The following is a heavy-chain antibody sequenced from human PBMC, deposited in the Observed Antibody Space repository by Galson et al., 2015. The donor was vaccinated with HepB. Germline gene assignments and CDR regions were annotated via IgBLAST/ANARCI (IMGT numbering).Heavy chain of an antibody. V-gene: IGHV3-30*04. CDR2: ITYDGSNT. J-gene: IGHJ4*02. CDR1: GFTFSSYA. CDR3: ARDRGSSHVAPMDW. D-gene: IGHD3/OR15-3a*01. Sequence: SLRLSCAASGFTFSSYAIHWVRQAPGKGLEWVAVITYDGSNTYYADSVKGRFTISRDNSKNTLYLQMNSLRAEDTAVYYCARDRGSSHVAPMDWWGQGTLVTVSS.